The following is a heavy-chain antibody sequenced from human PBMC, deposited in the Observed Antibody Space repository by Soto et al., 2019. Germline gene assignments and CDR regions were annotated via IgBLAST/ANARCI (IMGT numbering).Heavy chain of an antibody. Sequence: PGESLKISCKGSGYSFTSYWIGWVRQMPGKGLEWMGIIYPGDSDTRYSPSFQGQVTISADKSISTAYLQWSGLKASDTAIYYCARHDSPSVIYYYYGMDVWGQGTTVTVSS. CDR3: ARHDSPSVIYYYYGMDV. V-gene: IGHV5-51*01. CDR1: GYSFTSYW. J-gene: IGHJ6*02. CDR2: IYPGDSDT. D-gene: IGHD2-15*01.